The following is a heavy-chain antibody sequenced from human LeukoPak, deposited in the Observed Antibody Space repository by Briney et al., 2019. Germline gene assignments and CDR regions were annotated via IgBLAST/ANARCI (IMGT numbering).Heavy chain of an antibody. J-gene: IGHJ4*02. CDR3: EKDSTHCSGSSCYGEEY. CDR1: GFTFSSYG. V-gene: IGHV3-30*18. D-gene: IGHD2-15*01. Sequence: GGSLRLSCAASGFTFSSYGIHSVRQAPGKGLEWVAVISYDGSDKYYADSVKGRFTISRDNSKNTLYLQMNSLRAEDTAVYYCEKDSTHCSGSSCYGEEYCGERTLGT. CDR2: ISYDGSDK.